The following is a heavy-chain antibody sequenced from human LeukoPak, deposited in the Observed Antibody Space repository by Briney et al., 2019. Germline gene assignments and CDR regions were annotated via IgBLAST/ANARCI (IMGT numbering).Heavy chain of an antibody. Sequence: ASVKVSCKASGYTFTGYYMHWVRQAPGQGLEWMGWINPNSGGTNYAQKFQGRVTMTRDTSISTAYMELSRLRSDDTAVYYCARANRYYYDSSGYRNDWFDPWGQGTLVTVSS. J-gene: IGHJ5*02. D-gene: IGHD3-22*01. V-gene: IGHV1-2*02. CDR1: GYTFTGYY. CDR2: INPNSGGT. CDR3: ARANRYYYDSSGYRNDWFDP.